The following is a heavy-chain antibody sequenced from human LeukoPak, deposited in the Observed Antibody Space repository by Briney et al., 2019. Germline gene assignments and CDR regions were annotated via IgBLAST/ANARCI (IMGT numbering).Heavy chain of an antibody. Sequence: ASVKVSCKASGYTFTRYYMHWVRQATGQGLERMGFINPSGGSTSYAQKFQGRVTMTRDTSTSTVYMELSSLRSEDTAVYYCARNDASGLDYWGQGTLVTVSS. CDR3: ARNDASGLDY. CDR1: GYTFTRYY. V-gene: IGHV1-46*03. CDR2: INPSGGST. D-gene: IGHD3-10*01. J-gene: IGHJ4*02.